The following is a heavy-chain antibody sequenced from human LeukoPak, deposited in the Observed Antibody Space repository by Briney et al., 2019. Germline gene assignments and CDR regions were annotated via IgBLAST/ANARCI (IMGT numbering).Heavy chain of an antibody. V-gene: IGHV4-59*01. CDR3: ARVFRGAVTSNWFDP. J-gene: IGHJ5*02. D-gene: IGHD4-17*01. Sequence: SETLSLTCTVSGGSINGYYWTWIRQHPGKGLEWIGYISDSGSTNYNPSLKSRLTMSVDSSNSDFSLRLNSVTAADTAVYYCARVFRGAVTSNWFDPWGQGTLVTVSS. CDR1: GGSINGYY. CDR2: ISDSGST.